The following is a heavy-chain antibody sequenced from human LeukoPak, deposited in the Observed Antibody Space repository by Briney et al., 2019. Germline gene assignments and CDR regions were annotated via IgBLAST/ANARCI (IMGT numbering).Heavy chain of an antibody. CDR3: ARETGIYWYFDL. Sequence: ASVKVSCKASGYTFTGYYMHWARQAPGQGLEWMGRINPNSGGTNYAQKFQGRVTMTRDTSISTAYMELSRLRSDDTAVYYCARETGIYWYFDLWGRGTLVTVSS. CDR1: GYTFTGYY. D-gene: IGHD3-10*01. CDR2: INPNSGGT. J-gene: IGHJ2*01. V-gene: IGHV1-2*06.